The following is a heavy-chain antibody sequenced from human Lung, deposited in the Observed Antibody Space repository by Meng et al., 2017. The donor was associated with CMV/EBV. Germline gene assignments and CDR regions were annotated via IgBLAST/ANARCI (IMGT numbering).Heavy chain of an antibody. CDR2: INPNSGGT. J-gene: IGHJ5*02. Sequence: SVKVSCXASGYTFTGYYMHWVRQAPGQGLEWMGWINPNSGGTNYAQKFQGRVTMTRDTSISTAYMELSRLRSDDTAVYYCASGGYCSSTSCYRGWFDPWGQGTLVTVSS. D-gene: IGHD2-2*02. CDR3: ASGGYCSSTSCYRGWFDP. CDR1: GYTFTGYY. V-gene: IGHV1-2*02.